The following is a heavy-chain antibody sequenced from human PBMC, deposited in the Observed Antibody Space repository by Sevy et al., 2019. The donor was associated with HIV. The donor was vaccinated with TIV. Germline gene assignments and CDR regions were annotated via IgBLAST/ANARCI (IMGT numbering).Heavy chain of an antibody. Sequence: SETLSLTCTVSGGSISRFYWSWIRQPAGKGLEWIGRIDTSGGTNYNPSLKSRVTMSGDTSRNQFSLKLSSVTAADTADYCCARRSVAGPYNWFDPWGQGTLVTVSS. J-gene: IGHJ5*02. D-gene: IGHD2-15*01. V-gene: IGHV4-4*07. CDR3: ARRSVAGPYNWFDP. CDR2: IDTSGGT. CDR1: GGSISRFY.